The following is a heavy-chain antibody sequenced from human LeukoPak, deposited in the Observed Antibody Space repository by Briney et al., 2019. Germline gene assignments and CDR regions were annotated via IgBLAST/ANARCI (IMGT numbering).Heavy chain of an antibody. CDR1: GFTFSSYG. Sequence: GRSLRLSCAASGFTFSSYGMHWVRQAPGKGLEWVAVISYDGSNKYYADSVKGRFTISRDNSKNTLYLQMNSLRAEDTAVYYCARDRGGIAAAGSWFDPWGQGTLVTVSS. J-gene: IGHJ5*02. D-gene: IGHD6-13*01. CDR3: ARDRGGIAAAGSWFDP. V-gene: IGHV3-30*03. CDR2: ISYDGSNK.